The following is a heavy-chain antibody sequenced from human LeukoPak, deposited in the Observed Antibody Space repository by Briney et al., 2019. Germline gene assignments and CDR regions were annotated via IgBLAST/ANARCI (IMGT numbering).Heavy chain of an antibody. V-gene: IGHV1-69*01. CDR2: IIPIFGTA. D-gene: IGHD3-10*01. CDR1: GGTFSSYA. J-gene: IGHJ4*02. CDR3: ARSLRGVSPPRLDY. Sequence: ASVKVSCKASGGTFSSYAISWVRQAPGQGLEWMGGIIPIFGTANYAQKFQGRVTITADESTSTAYMELSSLRSEDTAVYYCARSLRGVSPPRLDYGGQGPLVTAPS.